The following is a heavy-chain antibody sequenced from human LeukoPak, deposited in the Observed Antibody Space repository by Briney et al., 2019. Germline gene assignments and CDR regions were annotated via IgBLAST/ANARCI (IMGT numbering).Heavy chain of an antibody. D-gene: IGHD2-21*02. CDR3: ARYRKVTRFKYYYDFGMDV. CDR1: GYTFTSYG. Sequence: ASVKVSCKASGYTFTSYGISWVRQAPGQGLEWMGWISAYNGNTNYAQKLQGRVTMTTDTSTSTAYTELRSLRSDDTAVYYCARYRKVTRFKYYYDFGMDVWGQGTTVTVSS. V-gene: IGHV1-18*01. J-gene: IGHJ6*02. CDR2: ISAYNGNT.